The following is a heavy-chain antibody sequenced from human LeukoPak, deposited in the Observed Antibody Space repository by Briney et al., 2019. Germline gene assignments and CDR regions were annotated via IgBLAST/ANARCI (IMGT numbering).Heavy chain of an antibody. CDR2: IKQDGSEK. V-gene: IGHV3-7*01. D-gene: IGHD3-22*01. J-gene: IGHJ4*02. Sequence: GGSLRLSCAASGFTFSSYGMSWVRQAPGKGLEWVANIKQDGSEKYYVDSVKGRFTISRDNAKNSLYLQMNSLRAEDTAVYYCAKSDYYDSSGYYYHDYWGQGTLVTVSS. CDR3: AKSDYYDSSGYYYHDY. CDR1: GFTFSSYG.